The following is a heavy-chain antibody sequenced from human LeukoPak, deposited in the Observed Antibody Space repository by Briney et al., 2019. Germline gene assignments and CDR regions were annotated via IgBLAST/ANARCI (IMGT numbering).Heavy chain of an antibody. V-gene: IGHV4-59*12. CDR3: ARDGFTSSGRGHY. CDR1: GGSISSYY. J-gene: IGHJ4*02. CDR2: IHYSGST. Sequence: SETLSLTCTVSGGSISSYYWSWIRQPPGKGLEWIGYIHYSGSTNYNPSLKSRVTISVDTSRNQFSLKLSSVTAADTAVYYCARDGFTSSGRGHYWGQGTLVTVSS. D-gene: IGHD6-19*01.